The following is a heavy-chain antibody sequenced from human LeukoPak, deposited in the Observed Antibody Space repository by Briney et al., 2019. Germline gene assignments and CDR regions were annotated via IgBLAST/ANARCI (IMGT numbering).Heavy chain of an antibody. V-gene: IGHV1-24*01. D-gene: IGHD6-13*01. J-gene: IGHJ4*02. CDR1: GYTLTELS. Sequence: ASVKVSCRVSGYTLTELSMHWVRQAPGKGLEWMGGFDPEDGETIYAQKFQGRVTMTEDTSTDTAYTELSSLRSEDTAVYYCATGYSSSWYYFDYWGQGTLVTVSS. CDR3: ATGYSSSWYYFDY. CDR2: FDPEDGET.